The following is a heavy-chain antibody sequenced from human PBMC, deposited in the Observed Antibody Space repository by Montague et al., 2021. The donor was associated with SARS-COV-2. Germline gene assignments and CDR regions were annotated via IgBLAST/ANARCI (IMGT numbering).Heavy chain of an antibody. Sequence: FLRLSCAASGFTFSSYAMSWVRQAPGKGLGWVSVIYSGGSSTYYADSVKGRFTISRDNSKNTLYLQMNSLRAEDTAVYYCAKVSGGFGVYYGMDVWGQGTTVTVSS. D-gene: IGHD3-16*01. J-gene: IGHJ6*02. CDR1: GFTFSSYA. V-gene: IGHV3-23*03. CDR2: IYSGGSST. CDR3: AKVSGGFGVYYGMDV.